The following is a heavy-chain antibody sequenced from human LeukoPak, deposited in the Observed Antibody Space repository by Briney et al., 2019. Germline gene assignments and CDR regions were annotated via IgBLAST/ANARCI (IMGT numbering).Heavy chain of an antibody. CDR2: IYPGDSDT. V-gene: IGHV5-51*01. J-gene: IGHJ3*02. CDR1: GFTFTTSW. D-gene: IGHD4-11*01. Sequence: HGESLKISCKGSGFTFTTSWIGWVRQLPGKGLEWMGIIYPGDSDTRYSPSFQGQVTISADKSINTAYLQWTSLKASDTAIYYCARQLTTLRGFDIWGQGTMVTASS. CDR3: ARQLTTLRGFDI.